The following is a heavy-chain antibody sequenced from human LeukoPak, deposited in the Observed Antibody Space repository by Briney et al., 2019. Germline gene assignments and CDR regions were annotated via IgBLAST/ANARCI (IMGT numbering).Heavy chain of an antibody. D-gene: IGHD4-17*01. CDR1: GFTFSSYA. J-gene: IGHJ3*02. V-gene: IGHV3-23*01. CDR2: ISGSGGST. Sequence: GGSLRLSCAASGFTFSSYAMSWVRQAPGKGLEWVSAISGSGGSTYYADSVKGRFTISRDNSKNTLYLQMNSLRAEDTAVYYCAKDPSWHDYGDGDAFDIWGQGTMVTVSS. CDR3: AKDPSWHDYGDGDAFDI.